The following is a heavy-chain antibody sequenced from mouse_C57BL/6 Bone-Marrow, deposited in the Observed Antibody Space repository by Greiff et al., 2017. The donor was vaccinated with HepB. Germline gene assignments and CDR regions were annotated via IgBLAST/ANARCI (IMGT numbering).Heavy chain of an antibody. CDR2: IDPSDSYT. V-gene: IGHV1-50*01. J-gene: IGHJ3*01. D-gene: IGHD2-5*01. CDR3: ARVGSNFWFAY. CDR1: GYTFTSYW. Sequence: QVQLQQPGAELVKPGASVKLSCKASGYTFTSYWKQWVKQRPGQGLEWIGEIDPSDSYTNYNQKFKGKATLTVDTSSSTAYMQLSSLTSEDSAVYYCARVGSNFWFAYWGQGTLVTVSA.